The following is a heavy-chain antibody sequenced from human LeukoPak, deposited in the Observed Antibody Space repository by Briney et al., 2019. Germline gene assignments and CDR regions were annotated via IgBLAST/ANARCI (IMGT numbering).Heavy chain of an antibody. V-gene: IGHV4-59*02. CDR1: GGSVSGYY. D-gene: IGHD2-15*01. CDR3: ARIHRYCSGGACYVLDN. J-gene: IGHJ4*02. Sequence: SETLSLTCVVSGGSVSGYYWGWIRQPSGRGLEWIGYVYYSGSTNYNPSFKSRITISVDTSRNQFSLQLSSVTAADTAVYYCARIHRYCSGGACYVLDNWGQGTLVAVSS. CDR2: VYYSGST.